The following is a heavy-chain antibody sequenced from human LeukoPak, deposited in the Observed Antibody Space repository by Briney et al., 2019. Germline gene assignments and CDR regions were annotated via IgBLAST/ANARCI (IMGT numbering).Heavy chain of an antibody. D-gene: IGHD2-21*01. Sequence: GGSLRLSCAASGFTLSSYAMSWVRQAPGKGLEWVSAISVSGNTYHADSVKGRFTISRDSSKNTLYLQMNRLRAEDAAVYYCAKAPVTTCSGAYCYPFNYWGQGTLVTVSS. V-gene: IGHV3-23*01. CDR1: GFTLSSYA. CDR3: AKAPVTTCSGAYCYPFNY. CDR2: ISVSGNT. J-gene: IGHJ4*02.